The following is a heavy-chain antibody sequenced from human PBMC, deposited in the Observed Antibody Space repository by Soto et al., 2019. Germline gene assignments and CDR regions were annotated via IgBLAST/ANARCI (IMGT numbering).Heavy chain of an antibody. J-gene: IGHJ4*02. CDR3: AHSRPVVGLNY. CDR1: GFSLSTSGVG. CDR2: IYWDDDK. V-gene: IGHV2-5*02. D-gene: IGHD2-21*01. Sequence: QITLKESGPTLVKPTQTLTLTCTFSGFSLSTSGVGVSRIRQPPGKALEWLALIYWDDDKRYSPSLKSRLTITKDTSKNQVVLTITNMVPVDTATYYCAHSRPVVGLNYWGQETLVTVSS.